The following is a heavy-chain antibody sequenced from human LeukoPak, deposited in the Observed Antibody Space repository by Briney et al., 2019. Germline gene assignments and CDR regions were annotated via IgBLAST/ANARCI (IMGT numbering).Heavy chain of an antibody. D-gene: IGHD6-13*01. CDR2: IFPRDSDT. Sequence: GESLQISCQGSGYSFTSYWIGWVRQMPGKGLEWMGIIFPRDSDTRYSPSFQGQVTISVDKSINTAYLQWSSLKASDTAMYYCARRVAAAGGFDYWGQGTQVTVS. CDR1: GYSFTSYW. V-gene: IGHV5-51*01. CDR3: ARRVAAAGGFDY. J-gene: IGHJ4*02.